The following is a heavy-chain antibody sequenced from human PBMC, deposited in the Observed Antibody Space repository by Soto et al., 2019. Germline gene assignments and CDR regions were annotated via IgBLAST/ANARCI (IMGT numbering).Heavy chain of an antibody. D-gene: IGHD6-19*01. J-gene: IGHJ6*02. V-gene: IGHV5-10-1*01. CDR2: SDPSDSYT. CDR3: AKKPSSGWALVDHFYHRMYV. Sequence: AESMKISCKGSGYSFTSYWISWVRLMPGQGLEWMGRSDPSDSYTNYSPSFHGHVTISADKSSRPAYLQGGSLQASENCKYSNAKKPSSGWALVDHFYHRMYVWGQGTTVTVSS. CDR1: GYSFTSYW.